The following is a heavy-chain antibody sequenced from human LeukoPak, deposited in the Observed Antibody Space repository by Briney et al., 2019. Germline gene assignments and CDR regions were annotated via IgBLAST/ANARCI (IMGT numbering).Heavy chain of an antibody. Sequence: GGSLRLSCAASGFTFSSYAMSWVRQAPGKGLEWVSAISGSGGSTYYADSVKGRFTISRDNPKNTLYLQMNSLRAEDTAVYYCVKGRAVEVAAAFNFWGQGTVVTVSS. CDR3: VKGRAVEVAAAFNF. J-gene: IGHJ4*02. CDR1: GFTFSSYA. V-gene: IGHV3-23*01. CDR2: ISGSGGST. D-gene: IGHD2-15*01.